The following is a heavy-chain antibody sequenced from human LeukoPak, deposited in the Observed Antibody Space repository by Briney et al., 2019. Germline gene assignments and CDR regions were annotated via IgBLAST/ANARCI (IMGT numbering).Heavy chain of an antibody. CDR1: GGSISSSY. V-gene: IGHV4-34*01. CDR2: INHSGST. D-gene: IGHD3-9*01. Sequence: ASETLSLTCTVSGGSISSSYWSWIRQPPGKGLEWIGEINHSGSTNYNPSLKSRVTISVDTSKNQFSLKLSSVTAADTAVYYCARGSAVLRYFDWLLHDAFDIWGQGTMVTVSS. CDR3: ARGSAVLRYFDWLLHDAFDI. J-gene: IGHJ3*02.